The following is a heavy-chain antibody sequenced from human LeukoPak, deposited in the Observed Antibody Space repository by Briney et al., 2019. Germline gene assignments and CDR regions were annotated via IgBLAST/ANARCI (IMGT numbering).Heavy chain of an antibody. CDR1: GFTFSSYA. Sequence: PGGSLRLSCAASGFTFSSYAMHWVRQAPGKGLEWVVVISYDGSNKYYADSVKGRFTISRDNSKNTLYLQMNSLRAEDTAVYYCARDYGNSAIDYWGQGTLVTVSS. V-gene: IGHV3-30*04. J-gene: IGHJ4*02. D-gene: IGHD1-14*01. CDR2: ISYDGSNK. CDR3: ARDYGNSAIDY.